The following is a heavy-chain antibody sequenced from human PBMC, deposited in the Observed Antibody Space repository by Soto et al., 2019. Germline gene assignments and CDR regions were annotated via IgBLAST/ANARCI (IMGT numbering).Heavy chain of an antibody. CDR1: GFIFSNYA. Sequence: EVQLLESGGDLGQPGGSLRLSCAASGFIFSNYAMSWVRQAPGKGLEWVSGINGNGGSTYYADSVRGRFTISRDNSKNMLYLHMNTLRVDDTAVYYCASLPAMRLLEWLSTWDSWGQGTLVTVSS. V-gene: IGHV3-23*01. J-gene: IGHJ4*02. CDR3: ASLPAMRLLEWLSTWDS. D-gene: IGHD3-3*01. CDR2: INGNGGST.